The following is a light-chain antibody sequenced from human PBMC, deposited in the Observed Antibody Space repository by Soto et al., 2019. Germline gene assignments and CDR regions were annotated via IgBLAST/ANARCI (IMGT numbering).Light chain of an antibody. Sequence: QSVLTQPPSMSGAPGQRVTISCTGSSSNIGAGYDVHWYQQHPGTAPKLLIFDNNNRPSGVPDRFSGSKSDTSASLAITGIQAEDEADYYCQSFDTSLSGFVVFGGGTKVTVL. CDR2: DNN. J-gene: IGLJ2*01. CDR3: QSFDTSLSGFVV. CDR1: SSNIGAGYD. V-gene: IGLV1-40*01.